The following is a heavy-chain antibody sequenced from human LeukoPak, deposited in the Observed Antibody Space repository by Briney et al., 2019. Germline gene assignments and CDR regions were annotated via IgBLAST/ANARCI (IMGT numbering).Heavy chain of an antibody. CDR3: ARLPTGGYNWFDP. V-gene: IGHV5-51*01. J-gene: IGHJ5*02. CDR2: IYPGDSDT. Sequence: GEALKISCKGSGYSFISYWIGWVRQMPGKGLEWMGTIYPGDSDTRYSPSFQGQVTISADKSTNTAYLQWSSLKASDTAMYYGARLPTGGYNWFDPWGQGTLVTVSS. CDR1: GYSFISYW. D-gene: IGHD1-14*01.